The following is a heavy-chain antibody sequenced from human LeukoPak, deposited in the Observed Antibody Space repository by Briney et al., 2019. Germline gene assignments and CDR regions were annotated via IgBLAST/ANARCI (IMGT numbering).Heavy chain of an antibody. CDR2: IYYSGST. CDR1: GGSISSSSYY. CDR3: ARHDSGGNSFGEVY. Sequence: KSSEALSLTCTVSGGSISSSSYYWGWIRQPPGKGLEWIGSIYYSGSTYYNPSLKSRVTISVDTSKNQFSLKLSSVTAADTAVYYCARHDSGGNSFGEVYWGQGTLVTVSS. V-gene: IGHV4-39*01. J-gene: IGHJ4*02. D-gene: IGHD4-23*01.